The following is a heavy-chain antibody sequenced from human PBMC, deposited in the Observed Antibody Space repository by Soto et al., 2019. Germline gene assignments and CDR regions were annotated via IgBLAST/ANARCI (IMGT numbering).Heavy chain of an antibody. CDR2: INSDGTST. CDR3: ASPYTATIHNGLNS. Sequence: EVQLVESGGGLVQPGGSLRLSCAASGFTFSSHWMHWVRQAPGKGLVWVSRINSDGTSTNYADSVKGRFTISRDNAKNTLYLQMNRLRGEDTAVYHCASPYTATIHNGLNSWGQGTLVTVSS. CDR1: GFTFSSHW. J-gene: IGHJ4*02. V-gene: IGHV3-74*01. D-gene: IGHD5-12*01.